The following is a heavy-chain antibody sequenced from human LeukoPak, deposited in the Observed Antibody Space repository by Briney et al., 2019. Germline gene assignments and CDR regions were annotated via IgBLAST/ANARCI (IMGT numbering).Heavy chain of an antibody. CDR3: ARGQQEFDY. D-gene: IGHD6-13*01. J-gene: IGHJ4*02. CDR2: ISTYNGNT. Sequence: ASVKASCKTSGYTFTNYDISWVRQAPGQGLEWMGWISTYNGNTKYAQNLQGRVTMTTDTSTTTAYMELRSLRSDDMAVYYCARGQQEFDYWGQGTLVTVSS. V-gene: IGHV1-18*03. CDR1: GYTFTNYD.